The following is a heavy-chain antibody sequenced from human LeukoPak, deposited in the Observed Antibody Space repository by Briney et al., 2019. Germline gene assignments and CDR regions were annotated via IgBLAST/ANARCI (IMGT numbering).Heavy chain of an antibody. CDR3: AHRREGTPPLG. V-gene: IGHV2-5*01. Sequence: SGPTLVNPTQTLTLTCTFSGFSLTTSGVGVGWIRQPPGKALVWLALVYWNDDKRYSPSLKSRLTITKDTSKNQVVLTMTNVDPVDTATYYCAHRREGTPPLGWGQGTLVTVSS. J-gene: IGHJ4*02. CDR1: GFSLTTSGVG. D-gene: IGHD1-7*01. CDR2: VYWNDDK.